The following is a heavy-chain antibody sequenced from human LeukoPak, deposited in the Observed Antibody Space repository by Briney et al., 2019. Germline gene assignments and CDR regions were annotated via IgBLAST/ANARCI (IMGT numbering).Heavy chain of an antibody. V-gene: IGHV3-7*03. CDR1: GFTFSTYW. J-gene: IGHJ4*02. D-gene: IGHD3-10*01. Sequence: GGSLRLSCAAYGFTFSTYWMSWVRQAPGKGLEWVANIKQDGSEKYYVDSVKGRFTISRDNAKNSLYLQMNSLRAEDTAVYYCARDVLLWFGDLAGYDYRGQGTLVTVSS. CDR2: IKQDGSEK. CDR3: ARDVLLWFGDLAGYDY.